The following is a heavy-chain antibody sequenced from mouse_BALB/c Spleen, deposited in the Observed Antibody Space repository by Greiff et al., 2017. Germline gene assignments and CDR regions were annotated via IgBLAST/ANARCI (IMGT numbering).Heavy chain of an antibody. Sequence: EVQLVESGGGLVKPGGSLKLSCAASGFTFSDYYMYWVRQTPEKRLEWVATISDGGSYTYYPDSVKGRFTISRDNAKNNLYLQMSSLKSEDTAMYYCARGENGNYVMDYWGQGTSVTVSS. CDR3: ARGENGNYVMDY. D-gene: IGHD2-1*01. J-gene: IGHJ4*01. CDR2: ISDGGSYT. CDR1: GFTFSDYY. V-gene: IGHV5-4*02.